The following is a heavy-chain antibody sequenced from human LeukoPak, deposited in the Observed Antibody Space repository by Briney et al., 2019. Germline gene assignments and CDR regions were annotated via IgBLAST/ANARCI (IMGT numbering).Heavy chain of an antibody. V-gene: IGHV1-2*04. Sequence: ASVKVSCKASGYTFTSYYMHWVRQAPGQGLEWMGIINPNSGGTNYAQKFQGWVTMTRDTSISTAYMELSRLRSDDTAVYYCARGWAYSSNGGSVYGMDVWGQGTTVTVSS. CDR3: ARGWAYSSNGGSVYGMDV. CDR2: INPNSGGT. J-gene: IGHJ6*02. D-gene: IGHD6-19*01. CDR1: GYTFTSYY.